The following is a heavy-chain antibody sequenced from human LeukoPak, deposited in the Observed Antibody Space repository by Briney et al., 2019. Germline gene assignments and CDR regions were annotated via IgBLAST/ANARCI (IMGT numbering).Heavy chain of an antibody. Sequence: SETLSLTCTVSGGSISSSSYYWGWIRQPPGKGLEWIGSIYSSGSTYYNPSLKSRVIISLDTSKNQFSPRLSSVTAADTAVYYCAKNGQSGFSFDPWGQGTLVTVSS. CDR2: IYSSGST. J-gene: IGHJ5*02. CDR1: GGSISSSSYY. D-gene: IGHD3-3*01. V-gene: IGHV4-39*07. CDR3: AKNGQSGFSFDP.